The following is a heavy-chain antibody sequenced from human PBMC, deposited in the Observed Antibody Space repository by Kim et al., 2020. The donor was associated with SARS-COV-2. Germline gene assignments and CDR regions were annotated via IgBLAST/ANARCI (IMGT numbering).Heavy chain of an antibody. CDR3: AKGISAIFYFGMDV. J-gene: IGHJ6*02. D-gene: IGHD1-26*01. Sequence: YADSVKGRFTLSRNDSKNTLYLQMLSLRAEDTAGYYCAKGISAIFYFGMDVWGQGTTVTVSS. V-gene: IGHV3-23*01.